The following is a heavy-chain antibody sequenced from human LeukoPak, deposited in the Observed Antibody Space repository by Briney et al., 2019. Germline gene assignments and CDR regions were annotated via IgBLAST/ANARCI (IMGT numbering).Heavy chain of an antibody. Sequence: GGSLRLSCAASGFTFSSYEMNWVRQAPGKGLEWVSYISSSGSTIYYADSVKGRFTISRDNAKNSLYLQMNSLRAEDTAVYYCARIRGGKWLADYWGQGTLVTVSS. CDR2: ISSSGSTI. D-gene: IGHD6-19*01. J-gene: IGHJ4*02. V-gene: IGHV3-48*03. CDR1: GFTFSSYE. CDR3: ARIRGGKWLADY.